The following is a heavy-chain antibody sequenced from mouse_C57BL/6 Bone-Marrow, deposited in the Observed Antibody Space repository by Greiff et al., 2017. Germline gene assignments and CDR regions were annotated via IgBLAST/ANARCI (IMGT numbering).Heavy chain of an antibody. CDR2: IYPGSGST. D-gene: IGHD2-5*01. J-gene: IGHJ1*03. CDR1: GYTFTSYW. V-gene: IGHV1-55*01. CDR3: ARPYYSNYWYFDV. Sequence: VQLQQPGAELVKPGASVTMSCKASGYTFTSYWITWVKQRPGQGLEWIGDIYPGSGSTNYNEKFKSKATLTVDTSSRTAYMQLSSLTSEDSAVYYCARPYYSNYWYFDVWGTGTTVTVSS.